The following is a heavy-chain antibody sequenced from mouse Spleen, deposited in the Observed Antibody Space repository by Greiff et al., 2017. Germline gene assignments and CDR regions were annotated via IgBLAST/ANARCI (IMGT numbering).Heavy chain of an antibody. CDR3: ARRDGYYRFAY. V-gene: IGHV5-12*02. Sequence: DVMLVESGGGLVQPGGSLKLSCATSGFTFSDYYMYWVRQTPEKRLEWVAYISNGGGSTYYPDTVKGRFTISRDNAKNTLYLQMSRLKSEDTAMYYCARRDGYYRFAYWGQGTLVTVSA. CDR2: ISNGGGST. D-gene: IGHD2-3*01. J-gene: IGHJ3*01. CDR1: GFTFSDYY.